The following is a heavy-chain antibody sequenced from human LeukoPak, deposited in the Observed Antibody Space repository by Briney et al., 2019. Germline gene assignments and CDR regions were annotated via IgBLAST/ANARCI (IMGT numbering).Heavy chain of an antibody. J-gene: IGHJ1*01. CDR3: ARGLTGYSSSWYHKSHAEYFQH. D-gene: IGHD6-13*01. CDR1: GGSFSGYY. Sequence: PSETLSLTCAVYGGSFSGYYWSWIRQPPGKGLEWIGEINHSGSTNYNPSLKSRVTISVDTSKNQFSLKLSSVAAADTAVYYCARGLTGYSSSWYHKSHAEYFQHWGQGTLVTVSS. CDR2: INHSGST. V-gene: IGHV4-34*01.